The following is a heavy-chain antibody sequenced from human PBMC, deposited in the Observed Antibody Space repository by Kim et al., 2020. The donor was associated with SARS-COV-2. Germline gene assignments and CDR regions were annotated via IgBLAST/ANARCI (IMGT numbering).Heavy chain of an antibody. CDR2: GATT. CDR3: ARGNYGFDV. J-gene: IGHJ6*02. V-gene: IGHV3-74*01. D-gene: IGHD3-10*01. Sequence: GATTNYADSVKGRFTISRDNAKSTLDLRMDSLRPEDTAVYYCARGNYGFDVWGQGTSVTVSS.